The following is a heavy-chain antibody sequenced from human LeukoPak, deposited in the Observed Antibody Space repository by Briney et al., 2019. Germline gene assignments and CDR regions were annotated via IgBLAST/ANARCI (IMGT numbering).Heavy chain of an antibody. CDR2: IFPSGST. Sequence: SETLSLTCTVSGGSISNAYWSCTRQTPGRGLEWIGYIFPSGSTNYPPSLKSRVTISVDTSKNHFALNLSSVTAADTAVYYCAKSYFDYSTYYSYYFNLWGQGALVTVSS. V-gene: IGHV4-4*08. D-gene: IGHD4-11*01. J-gene: IGHJ4*02. CDR3: AKSYFDYSTYYSYYFNL. CDR1: GGSISNAY.